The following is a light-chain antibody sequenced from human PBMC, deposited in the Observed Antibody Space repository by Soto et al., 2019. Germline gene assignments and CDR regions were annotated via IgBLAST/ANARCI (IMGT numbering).Light chain of an antibody. J-gene: IGKJ1*01. CDR3: QQYNNWPPT. Sequence: EIVMTXSPATLSVSXXXXXTLSCRASQSVSSNLAWYQQKPGQAPRLLIYGASTRATGIPARFSGSGSGTEFTLTISSLQSEDFAVYYCQQYNNWPPTFGQGTKVEIK. CDR1: QSVSSN. CDR2: GAS. V-gene: IGKV3-15*01.